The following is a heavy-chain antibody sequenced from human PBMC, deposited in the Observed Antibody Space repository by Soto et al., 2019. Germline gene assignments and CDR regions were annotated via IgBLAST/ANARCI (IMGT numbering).Heavy chain of an antibody. CDR1: GGSISSYY. Sequence: SETLSLTCTVSGGSISSYYWSWIRQPPGKGLEGIGYIYSSGSNNYRPSLKSRVTISVDTSKNQFSLKLSSVTAADTAVYYCASSMITFGGVIAMPSSWGQGTLVTVS. J-gene: IGHJ5*02. CDR2: IYSSGSN. CDR3: ASSMITFGGVIAMPSS. V-gene: IGHV4-59*01. D-gene: IGHD3-16*02.